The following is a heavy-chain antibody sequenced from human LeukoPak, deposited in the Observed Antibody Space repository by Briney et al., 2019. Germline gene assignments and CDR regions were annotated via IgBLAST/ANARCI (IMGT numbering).Heavy chain of an antibody. CDR2: INPNSGGT. D-gene: IGHD2-2*01. CDR3: AREREGCSSTSCFNWFDP. J-gene: IGHJ5*02. CDR1: GYTFTGYY. V-gene: IGHV1-2*02. Sequence: VASLKVSCKASGYTFTGYYMHWVRPAPGQGLEWMGWINPNSGGTNYAQTFQGTVTMTRDTSLSTAYMERSRLKSNDTAVYYCAREREGCSSTSCFNWFDPWGQGTLVTVSS.